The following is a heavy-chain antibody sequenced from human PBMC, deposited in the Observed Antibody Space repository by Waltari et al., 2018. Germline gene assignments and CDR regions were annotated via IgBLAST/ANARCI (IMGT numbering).Heavy chain of an antibody. CDR3: ARALSRITGTTRWFDP. Sequence: QVQLVQSGAEVKKPGASVKVSCKASGYTFTGYYLHWVRKAPGQGLEWMGRINPNSGGTNYAQKFQGRVTMTRDTSISTAYMELSRLRSDDTAVYYCARALSRITGTTRWFDPWGQGTLVTVSS. CDR2: INPNSGGT. J-gene: IGHJ5*02. D-gene: IGHD1-7*01. CDR1: GYTFTGYY. V-gene: IGHV1-2*06.